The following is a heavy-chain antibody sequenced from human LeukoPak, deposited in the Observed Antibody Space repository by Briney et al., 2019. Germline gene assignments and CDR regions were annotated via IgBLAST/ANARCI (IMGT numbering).Heavy chain of an antibody. CDR3: ARAIFFKEGTYYDFWSGQLNWFDP. CDR1: GFTFSDYY. CDR2: ISSSGSTI. Sequence: GGSLRLSCAASGFTFSDYYMSWIRQAPGKGLEWVSYISSSGSTIYYAGSVKGRFTISRDNAKNSLYLQMNSLRAEDTAVYYCARAIFFKEGTYYDFWSGQLNWFDPWGQGTLVTVSS. J-gene: IGHJ5*02. V-gene: IGHV3-11*01. D-gene: IGHD3-3*01.